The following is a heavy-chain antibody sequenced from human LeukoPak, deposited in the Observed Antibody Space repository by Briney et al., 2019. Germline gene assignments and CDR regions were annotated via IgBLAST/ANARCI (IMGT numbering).Heavy chain of an antibody. V-gene: IGHV4-61*02. CDR2: IYTSGST. J-gene: IGHJ4*02. D-gene: IGHD3-22*01. Sequence: SQTLSLTCTVSGGSISSGSYYWSWIRQPAGKGLEWIGRIYTSGSTNYNPSLKSRVTISVDTSKNQFSLKLSSVTAADTAVYYCARGSFYYDSSGYYFDCWGQGTLVTVSS. CDR1: GGSISSGSYY. CDR3: ARGSFYYDSSGYYFDC.